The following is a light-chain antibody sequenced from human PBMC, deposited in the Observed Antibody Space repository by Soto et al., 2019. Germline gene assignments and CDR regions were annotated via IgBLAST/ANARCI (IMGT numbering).Light chain of an antibody. Sequence: QPVLTQSPSASASLGASVKLTCTLSSGHSNYAIAWRQQQSEKGPRYLMKLNSDGSHSKGDGIPDRFSGSSSGAERYLTVSGRQSEDEADYYCQTWGSGIVVFGGGTKLTVL. J-gene: IGLJ2*01. CDR1: SGHSNYA. CDR3: QTWGSGIVV. V-gene: IGLV4-69*01. CDR2: LNSDGSH.